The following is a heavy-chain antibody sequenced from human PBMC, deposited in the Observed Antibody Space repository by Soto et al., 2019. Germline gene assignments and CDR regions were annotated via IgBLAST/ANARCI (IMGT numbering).Heavy chain of an antibody. CDR3: AKGRSYYYYYGVDV. J-gene: IGHJ6*02. V-gene: IGHV3-23*01. CDR1: GFTFSSCA. Sequence: EVQLLESGGGLVQPGGSLRLSCAASGFTFSSCAMGWVRQAPGKGLEWVSDIIDSGGSTYYAHSVKGRFTISRDNSKSTLYLQMNSLRAEDTALYYCAKGRSYYYYYGVDVWGQGTTVTVSS. CDR2: IIDSGGST.